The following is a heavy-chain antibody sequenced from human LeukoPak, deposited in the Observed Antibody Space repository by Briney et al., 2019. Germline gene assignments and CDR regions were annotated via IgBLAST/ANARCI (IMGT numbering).Heavy chain of an antibody. V-gene: IGHV3-66*01. J-gene: IGHJ4*02. CDR1: GFTVSSNY. Sequence: GGSLRLSCAASGFTVSSNYMSWVRQAPGKGLEWVSVIYSGGSTYYADSVKGRFTISRDNSKNTLYLQMNSLRAEDTAVYYCAKDVGGYSYGYGFDYWGQGTLVTVSS. CDR3: AKDVGGYSYGYGFDY. D-gene: IGHD5-18*01. CDR2: IYSGGST.